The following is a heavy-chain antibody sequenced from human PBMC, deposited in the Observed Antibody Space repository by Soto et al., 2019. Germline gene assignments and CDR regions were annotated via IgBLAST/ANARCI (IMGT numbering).Heavy chain of an antibody. CDR1: TLAISNYK. CDR2: IENSGGT. CDR3: VRQGFGPLHGLVDV. Sequence: SETLSLTCPVSTLAISNYKWSWIRQTPGKGLEWIGYIENSGGTSYNPSLRSRVTMSVGSSPKQFSLRLSSVTAADTAVYYCVRQGFGPLHGLVDVWGQGTTVTVSS. J-gene: IGHJ6*02. V-gene: IGHV4-59*08. D-gene: IGHD3-10*01.